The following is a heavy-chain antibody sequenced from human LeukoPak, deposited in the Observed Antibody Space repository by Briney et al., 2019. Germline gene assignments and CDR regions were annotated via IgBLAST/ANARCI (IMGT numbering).Heavy chain of an antibody. D-gene: IGHD2-2*03. CDR3: ARVPGYCSSTSCFSYYYYYMDV. CDR1: GYTFSTYG. V-gene: IGHV1-18*01. CDR2: ISAYNGNT. J-gene: IGHJ6*03. Sequence: ASVKVSCKASGYTFSTYGFSWVRQAPGQGLEWMGWISAYNGNTNYAQKLQGRVTMTTDTSTSTAYMELRSLRSDDTAVYYCARVPGYCSSTSCFSYYYYYMDVWGKGTTVTISS.